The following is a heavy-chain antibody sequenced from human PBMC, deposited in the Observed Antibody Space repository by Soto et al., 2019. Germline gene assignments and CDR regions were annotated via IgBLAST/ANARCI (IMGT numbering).Heavy chain of an antibody. CDR1: GFTFSSYS. CDR3: ARDKVVPSELYYYYMDV. J-gene: IGHJ6*03. Sequence: GSLRLSCAASGFTFSSYSMNWVRQAPGKGLEWVSSISSSSSYIYYADSVKGRFTISRDNAKNSLYLQMNSLRAEDTAVYYCARDKVVPSELYYYYMDVWGKGTTVTVSS. D-gene: IGHD2-2*01. V-gene: IGHV3-21*01. CDR2: ISSSSSYI.